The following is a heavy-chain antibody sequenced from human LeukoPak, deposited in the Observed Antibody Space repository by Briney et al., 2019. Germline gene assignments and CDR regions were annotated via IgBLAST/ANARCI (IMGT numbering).Heavy chain of an antibody. V-gene: IGHV1-2*02. J-gene: IGHJ4*02. CDR2: INPNSDGT. D-gene: IGHD5-24*01. CDR1: GYTFTGYY. Sequence: ASVKVSCKASGYTFTGYYMHWVRQAPGQGLEWMGWINPNSDGTNYAQKFQGRVTMTRDTSISTAYMELSRLRSDDTAVYYCARDSRWLATISGTDYWGQGTLVTVSS. CDR3: ARDSRWLATISGTDY.